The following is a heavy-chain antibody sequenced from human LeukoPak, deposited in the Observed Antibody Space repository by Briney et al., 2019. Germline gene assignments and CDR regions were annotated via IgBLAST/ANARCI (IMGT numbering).Heavy chain of an antibody. CDR1: GFTVSSNY. CDR3: AKSKMGAARTLFDH. CDR2: ITWSGDST. D-gene: IGHD1-26*01. Sequence: LPGGSLRLSCAASGFTVSSNYMSWVRQAPGKGLEWVSAITWSGDSTYYADSVRGRFTISRDNSENTVFLRMDSLRAEDTAEYYCAKSKMGAARTLFDHWGQGILVTVSS. J-gene: IGHJ5*02. V-gene: IGHV3-23*01.